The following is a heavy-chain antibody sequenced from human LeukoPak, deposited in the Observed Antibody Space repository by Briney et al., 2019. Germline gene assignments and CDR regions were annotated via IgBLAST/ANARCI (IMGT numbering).Heavy chain of an antibody. CDR1: GGSFSGYY. D-gene: IGHD2-2*01. Sequence: SETLSLTCAVYGGSFSGYYWSWIRQPPGKGLEWIGEINHSGSTNYNPSLKSRVTISVDTSKNQFSLKLSSVTAADTAVYYCARRYSSTSPRYYYGMVVWGQGTTVTVSS. CDR2: INHSGST. CDR3: ARRYSSTSPRYYYGMVV. J-gene: IGHJ6*02. V-gene: IGHV4-34*01.